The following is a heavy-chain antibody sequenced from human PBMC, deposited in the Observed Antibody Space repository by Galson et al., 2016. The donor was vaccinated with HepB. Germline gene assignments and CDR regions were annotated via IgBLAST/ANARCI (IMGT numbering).Heavy chain of an antibody. CDR2: ISGSGRTT. D-gene: IGHD3-3*01. Sequence: SLRLSCAASGLTFNTYNLNWVLQAPGKGLEWISYISGSGRTTYYADSVKGRFTISRDNAKNIITLQLDSLRDEDTGVYYCARDAMGWFPPSAFDIWGQGTIVTVSS. V-gene: IGHV3-48*02. CDR3: ARDAMGWFPPSAFDI. J-gene: IGHJ3*02. CDR1: GLTFNTYN.